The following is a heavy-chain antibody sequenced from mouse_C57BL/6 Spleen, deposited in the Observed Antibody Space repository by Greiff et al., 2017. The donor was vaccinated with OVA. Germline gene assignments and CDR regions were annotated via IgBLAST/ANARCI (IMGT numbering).Heavy chain of an antibody. V-gene: IGHV1-64*01. Sequence: VQLKQPGAELVKPGASVKLSCKASGYTFTSYWMHWVKQRPGQGLEWIGMIHPNSGSTNYNEKFKSKATLTVDKSSSTAYMQLSSLTSEDSAVYYCARSEGWYFDVWGTGTTVTVSS. CDR1: GYTFTSYW. J-gene: IGHJ1*03. CDR2: IHPNSGST. CDR3: ARSEGWYFDV.